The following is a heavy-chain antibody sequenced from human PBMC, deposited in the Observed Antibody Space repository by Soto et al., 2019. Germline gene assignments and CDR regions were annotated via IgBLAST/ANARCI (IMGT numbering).Heavy chain of an antibody. Sequence: QITLKESGPTLVKPTQTLTLTCTFSGFSLSTSGVGVGWIRQPPGKALEWLALIYWDDDKRYSPSLKSRLTITKDTSKNQVVLTMNNMDPVDTATYYCAHRHGGNSPVGYYYYGMDVWGQGTTVTVSS. CDR1: GFSLSTSGVG. J-gene: IGHJ6*02. D-gene: IGHD2-21*02. V-gene: IGHV2-5*02. CDR3: AHRHGGNSPVGYYYYGMDV. CDR2: IYWDDDK.